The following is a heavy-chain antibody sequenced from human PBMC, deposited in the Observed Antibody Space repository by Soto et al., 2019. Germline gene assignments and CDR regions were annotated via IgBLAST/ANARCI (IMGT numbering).Heavy chain of an antibody. D-gene: IGHD3-3*01. CDR1: GYRFTSYW. V-gene: IGHV5-51*01. CDR3: ARQREYEMSGYNFDY. Sequence: GESLKISCKGSGYRFTSYWIVWVRQMPGKGPEWMGIIYPGDSDTRYSPSFQGQVAISADKSISTAYLQWSSLKASDTALYYCARQREYEMSGYNFDYWGQGTLVTVSS. CDR2: IYPGDSDT. J-gene: IGHJ4*02.